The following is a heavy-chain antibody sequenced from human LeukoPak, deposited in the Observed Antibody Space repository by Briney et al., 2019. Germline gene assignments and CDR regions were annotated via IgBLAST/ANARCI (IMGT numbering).Heavy chain of an antibody. Sequence: ASVRVSCKASGYTFTSYGISWVRQAPGQGVEWLGWISAYNGNTNYAQKFQGRVTMTTDTSTSTAYMELRSLRSDDTAVYYCARDTSVKSAFDIWGQGTMVTVSS. CDR1: GYTFTSYG. J-gene: IGHJ3*02. CDR3: ARDTSVKSAFDI. CDR2: ISAYNGNT. V-gene: IGHV1-18*01. D-gene: IGHD2-2*01.